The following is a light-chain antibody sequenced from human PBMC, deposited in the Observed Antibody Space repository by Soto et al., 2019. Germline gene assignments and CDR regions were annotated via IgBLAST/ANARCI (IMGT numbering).Light chain of an antibody. CDR1: RDIGSD. CDR2: AAS. V-gene: IGKV1-17*01. Sequence: QMTQSPSSLSASVGDRITITCRASRDIGSDLSWYQQKPGKAPKLLIYAASTLQSGVPSRFSGSGSGTEFTLTISCLQSEDFATYYCQQYYSYPQTFRQGTKVDIK. J-gene: IGKJ1*01. CDR3: QQYYSYPQT.